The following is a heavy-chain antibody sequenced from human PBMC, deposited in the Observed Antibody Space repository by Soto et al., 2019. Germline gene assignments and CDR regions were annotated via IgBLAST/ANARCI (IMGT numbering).Heavy chain of an antibody. V-gene: IGHV3-7*01. D-gene: IGHD6-13*01. Sequence: GGSLRLSCAASGFTFSSYWMSWVRQAPGKGLEWVANIKQDGSEKYYVDSVKGRFTISRDNAKNSLYLQMNSLRAEDTAVYYCARVRYSSSWYPLDWFDPWGQGTLVTVSS. CDR1: GFTFSSYW. CDR3: ARVRYSSSWYPLDWFDP. J-gene: IGHJ5*02. CDR2: IKQDGSEK.